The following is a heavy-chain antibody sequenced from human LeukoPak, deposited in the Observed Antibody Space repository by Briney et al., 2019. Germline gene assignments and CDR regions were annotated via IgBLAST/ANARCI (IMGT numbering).Heavy chain of an antibody. Sequence: ASVTVSCKASGYTFTSYGISWVRQAPGQGLEWMGWISAYNGNTNYAQKLQGRVTMTTDTSTSTAYMELRSLRSDDTAVYYCARGAPAALGLWFSGDQYYFDYWGQGTLVTVSS. J-gene: IGHJ4*02. D-gene: IGHD5-18*01. V-gene: IGHV1-18*01. CDR3: ARGAPAALGLWFSGDQYYFDY. CDR1: GYTFTSYG. CDR2: ISAYNGNT.